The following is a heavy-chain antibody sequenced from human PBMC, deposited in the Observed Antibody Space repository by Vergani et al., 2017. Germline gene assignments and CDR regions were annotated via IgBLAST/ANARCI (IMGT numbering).Heavy chain of an antibody. V-gene: IGHV3-48*01. Sequence: EVQLVESGGGLVQPGGSLRLSCAASGFTFSSYSMNWVRQAPGKGLEWVSYISSSSSTIYYADSVKGRFTISRDNAKNSLYLQMNSLRAEDTALYYCAKGPSYYYYMDVWGKGTTVTVSS. CDR2: ISSSSSTI. J-gene: IGHJ6*03. CDR3: AKGPSYYYYMDV. CDR1: GFTFSSYS.